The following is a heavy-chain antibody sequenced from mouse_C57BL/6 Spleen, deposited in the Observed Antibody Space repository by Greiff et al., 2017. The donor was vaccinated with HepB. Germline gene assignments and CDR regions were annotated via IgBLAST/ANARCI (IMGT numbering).Heavy chain of an antibody. CDR2: IYPRSGNT. CDR3: AREGYDGWGY. J-gene: IGHJ2*01. V-gene: IGHV1-81*01. Sequence: QVQLKESGAELARPGASVKLSCKASGYTFTSYGISWVKQRTGQGLEWIGEIYPRSGNTYYNEKFKGKATLSADKSSSTAYMELRSLTSEDSAVYFCAREGYDGWGYWGQGTTLTVSS. D-gene: IGHD2-2*01. CDR1: GYTFTSYG.